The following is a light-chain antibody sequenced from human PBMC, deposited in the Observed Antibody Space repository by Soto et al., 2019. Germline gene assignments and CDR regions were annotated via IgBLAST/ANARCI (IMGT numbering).Light chain of an antibody. CDR3: QTWGTGTWV. CDR2: LNSDGSH. V-gene: IGLV4-69*01. Sequence: QSVLTQSPSASASLGASVKLTCTLSSGHSSYAIAWHQQQPEKGPRYLMKLNSDGSHSKGDGIPDRFSGSSSGAERYLTISSLQSEDVADYYCQTWGTGTWVFGGGTKVTVL. J-gene: IGLJ3*02. CDR1: SGHSSYA.